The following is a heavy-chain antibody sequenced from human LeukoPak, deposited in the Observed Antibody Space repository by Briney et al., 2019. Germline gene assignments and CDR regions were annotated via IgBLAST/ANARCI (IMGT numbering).Heavy chain of an antibody. CDR2: ISSSSTYI. V-gene: IGHV3-21*04. CDR3: AKGSAQYYFDS. Sequence: GGSLRLSCAASGFTFSSYSMNWVRQAPGKGLEWVSSISSSSTYIYYADSVKGRFTISRDNAKNSLYLQMNSLRAEDTAFYYCAKGSAQYYFDSWGQGTLVTVSS. CDR1: GFTFSSYS. D-gene: IGHD3-10*01. J-gene: IGHJ4*02.